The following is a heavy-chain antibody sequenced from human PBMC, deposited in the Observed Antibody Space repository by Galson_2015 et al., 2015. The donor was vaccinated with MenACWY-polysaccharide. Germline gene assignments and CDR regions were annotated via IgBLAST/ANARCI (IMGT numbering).Heavy chain of an antibody. CDR2: IRNDGSIK. V-gene: IGHV3-30*02. CDR1: GFTFSNYG. CDR3: AKDNWWSFQY. Sequence: SLRLSCAASGFTFSNYGFHWVRQAPGKGLEWVTFIRNDGSIKYYADSVKGRFTISRDDSQNTLHLQMNSLRAGDTAVYYCAKDNWWSFQYWGQGTPVIVSS. D-gene: IGHD2-8*02. J-gene: IGHJ4*02.